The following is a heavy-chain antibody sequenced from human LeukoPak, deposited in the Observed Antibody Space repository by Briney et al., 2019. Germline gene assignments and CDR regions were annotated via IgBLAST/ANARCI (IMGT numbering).Heavy chain of an antibody. Sequence: RGSLRLSCAASGFTFSSNWMHWVRQAPGKGLVWVSRIKDGSTTNYADSVKGRSTIFRDNAKNTLYLQMNSLRAEDTAVYYCVRDLGGRSGHWGQGTLVTVSS. CDR3: VRDLGGRSGH. J-gene: IGHJ4*02. CDR2: IKDGSTT. D-gene: IGHD1-26*01. V-gene: IGHV3-74*01. CDR1: GFTFSSNW.